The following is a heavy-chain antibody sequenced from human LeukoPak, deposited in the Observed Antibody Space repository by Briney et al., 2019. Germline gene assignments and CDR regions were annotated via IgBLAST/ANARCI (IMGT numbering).Heavy chain of an antibody. CDR1: GFTFSSSA. CDR3: ARGSTYYDSSGQVPFDY. J-gene: IGHJ4*02. D-gene: IGHD3-22*01. V-gene: IGHV3-23*01. Sequence: GGSLRLSCAASGFTFSSSAMSWVRQAPGKGLEWVSAISNNGGYTYYADSVQGRFTISRDNSKNSLYLQMNSLRAEETAVYYCARGSTYYDSSGQVPFDYWGQGTLVTVSS. CDR2: ISNNGGYT.